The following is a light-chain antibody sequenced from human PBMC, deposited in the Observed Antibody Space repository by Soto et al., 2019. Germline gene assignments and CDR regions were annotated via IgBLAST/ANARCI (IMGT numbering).Light chain of an antibody. CDR1: TSDVGHYNY. J-gene: IGLJ1*01. V-gene: IGLV2-14*01. Sequence: QSVLTQPASVSGSPGQSITISCTGTTSDVGHYNYVSWYQQHPGKAPKLMIYEVTNRPSGISNRFSGSKSGNTASLTISGLQAEDEADYYCSSYTSSSTLNVFGTGTKVTVL. CDR2: EVT. CDR3: SSYTSSSTLNV.